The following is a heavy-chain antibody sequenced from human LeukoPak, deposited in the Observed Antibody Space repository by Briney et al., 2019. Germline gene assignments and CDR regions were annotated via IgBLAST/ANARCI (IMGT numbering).Heavy chain of an antibody. CDR1: GFTFSSFG. V-gene: IGHV3-30*02. Sequence: GGSLRLSCGASGFTFSSFGMHWVRQAPGKWLEWVAFIRFDGSNKYYADSVKGRFTISRDNSKNTLNLQMNSLRAEDTAVYYCARVIWFGESKRDYWGQGTLVTVSS. CDR3: ARVIWFGESKRDY. D-gene: IGHD3-10*01. CDR2: IRFDGSNK. J-gene: IGHJ4*02.